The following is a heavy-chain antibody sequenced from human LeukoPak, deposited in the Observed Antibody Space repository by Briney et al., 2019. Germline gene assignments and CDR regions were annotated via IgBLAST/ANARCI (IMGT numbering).Heavy chain of an antibody. J-gene: IGHJ3*02. D-gene: IGHD3-10*01. V-gene: IGHV4-34*01. CDR1: GGSFSGYY. Sequence: PSETLSLTCAVYGGSFSGYYWSWIRQPPGKGLEWIGEINHSGSTNYNPSLKSRVTISVDTSRNQFSLKLNSVTATDTAVYYCAKSNGYGLVDIWGQGTMVTVSS. CDR2: INHSGST. CDR3: AKSNGYGLVDI.